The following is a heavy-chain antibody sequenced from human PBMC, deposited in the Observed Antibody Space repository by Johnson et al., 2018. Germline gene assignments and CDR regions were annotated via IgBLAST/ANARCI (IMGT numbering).Heavy chain of an antibody. V-gene: IGHV3-30*18. CDR1: EFSFSNYG. D-gene: IGHD3-22*01. J-gene: IGHJ3*01. CDR3: VKDYYDNNGRALDF. Sequence: QVELVQCGGGVVQPGRSLRLSCAASEFSFSNYGMHWVLQPPGKGLEWVAVISYDGTMEYYVDSVKGRFTISRDNSNSTLYLEMKGLIAEDKAVFYCVKDYYDNNGRALDFWGQGTMVTVSS. CDR2: ISYDGTME.